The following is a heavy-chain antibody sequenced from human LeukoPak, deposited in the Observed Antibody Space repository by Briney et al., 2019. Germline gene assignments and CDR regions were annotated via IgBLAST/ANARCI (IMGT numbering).Heavy chain of an antibody. J-gene: IGHJ4*02. D-gene: IGHD3-9*01. CDR1: GFTFSRDW. Sequence: GGSLRLSCVASGFTFSRDWMSWVRQAPGKGLEWVANIKEDGSAQYYADSMKGRFTISRDNTKNSLYLQMNSLTAEDTAMYYCAKDGDGYHNWGQGALVTVSS. CDR2: IKEDGSAQ. CDR3: AKDGDGYHN. V-gene: IGHV3-7*01.